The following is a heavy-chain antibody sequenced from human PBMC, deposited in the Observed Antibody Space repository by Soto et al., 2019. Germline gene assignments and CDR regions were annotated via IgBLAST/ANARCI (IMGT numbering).Heavy chain of an antibody. D-gene: IGHD4-17*01. Sequence: SLKVSCKGSGGSFSTFGISWVRQAPGQGLEWMGGIIPFFGTARYSQKFEDRITITADESTNTVYMDLRSLTSEDTAIYYCAKSAPMDAGDKYYYDFWGQGALVTVSS. CDR3: AKSAPMDAGDKYYYDF. V-gene: IGHV1-69*13. J-gene: IGHJ4*02. CDR1: GGSFSTFG. CDR2: IIPFFGTA.